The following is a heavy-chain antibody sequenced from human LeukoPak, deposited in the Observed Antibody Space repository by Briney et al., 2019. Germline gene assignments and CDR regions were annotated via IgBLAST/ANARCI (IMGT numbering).Heavy chain of an antibody. Sequence: SQTLSLTCTVSGGSISSGGYYWSWIRQPPGKGLEWIGYIYHSGSTYYNPSLKSRVTISVDRSKNQFSLKLSSVTAADTAVYYCARGRRGVGHCSSTSCTGYAFDIWGQGTMVTVSS. CDR2: IYHSGST. V-gene: IGHV4-30-2*01. CDR1: GGSISSGGYY. CDR3: ARGRRGVGHCSSTSCTGYAFDI. D-gene: IGHD2-2*01. J-gene: IGHJ3*02.